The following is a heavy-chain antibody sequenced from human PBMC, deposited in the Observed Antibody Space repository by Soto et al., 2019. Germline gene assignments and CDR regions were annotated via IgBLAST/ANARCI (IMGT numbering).Heavy chain of an antibody. V-gene: IGHV3-66*01. CDR2: IYSAGNT. CDR3: ARDFVVGGPTINYYYGMDV. CDR1: GFTVSSNY. J-gene: IGHJ6*02. D-gene: IGHD1-26*01. Sequence: EVQLVESGGDLVQPGGSLRLSCAASGFTVSSNYMSVVRQAPGKGLEWISIIYSAGNTYYADSVKGRCTISRDNSKNTLYLQMNSLGAEDTAVYYCARDFVVGGPTINYYYGMDVWGQGTTVTVSS.